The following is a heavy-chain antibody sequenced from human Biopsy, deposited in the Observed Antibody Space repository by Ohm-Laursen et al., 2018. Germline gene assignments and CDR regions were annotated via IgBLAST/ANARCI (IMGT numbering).Heavy chain of an antibody. CDR1: GFILNNYG. CDR2: IRGSGLTT. J-gene: IGHJ6*02. CDR3: ARDWGGDYGGNIDYYYFYGMDV. V-gene: IGHV3-23*01. D-gene: IGHD4-23*01. Sequence: SLRLSCAASGFILNNYGLSWVRQAPGKGLEWVSAIRGSGLTTFYTDSVKGRFTISRDNARNTLYLQMNSLRADDTAVYYCARDWGGDYGGNIDYYYFYGMDVWGQGTTVTVSS.